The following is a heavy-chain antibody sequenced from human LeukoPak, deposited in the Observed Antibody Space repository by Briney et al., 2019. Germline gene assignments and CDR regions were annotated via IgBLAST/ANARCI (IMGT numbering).Heavy chain of an antibody. Sequence: GGSLRLSCAASGFTFSSYAMSWVRQAPGKGLEWVSVLSVSGGYTYYADSVKGRFTISRDNSKNTLYLQTNSLRAEDTAVYYCAKRSETGADWFDPWGQGTLVTVSS. CDR3: AKRSETGADWFDP. J-gene: IGHJ5*02. V-gene: IGHV3-23*01. CDR1: GFTFSSYA. D-gene: IGHD3-10*01. CDR2: LSVSGGYT.